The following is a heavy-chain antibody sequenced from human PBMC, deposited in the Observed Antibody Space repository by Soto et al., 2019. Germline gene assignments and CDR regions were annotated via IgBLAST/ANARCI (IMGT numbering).Heavy chain of an antibody. CDR2: IHYNGSV. J-gene: IGHJ4*02. CDR3: ARGGAYCGSSSCHPYYLDY. CDR1: GDSVSSGGNY. V-gene: IGHV4-61*08. D-gene: IGHD2-2*01. Sequence: QVQLQESGPGLVKPSETLSLTCTVSGDSVSSGGNYWSWIRQHPGEGLEWIADIHYNGSVNYNPSLRGRVTLSVDTYKNEVSMRLKSVTAAYTALYCWARGGAYCGSSSCHPYYLDYWGQVALVTVSS.